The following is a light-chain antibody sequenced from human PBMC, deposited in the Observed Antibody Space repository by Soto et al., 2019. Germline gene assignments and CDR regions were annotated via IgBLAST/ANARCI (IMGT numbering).Light chain of an antibody. CDR3: CSYAGSSTLWV. V-gene: IGLV2-23*01. CDR1: SSDVGSYNL. CDR2: EAN. Sequence: QSALTQPASVSGSPGQSITISCTGTSSDVGSYNLVSWYQQHPGKAPKLMIYEANKRPSGVSNRFSGSKSGNTASLTISGLQAEDEADYYCCSYAGSSTLWVFGGGTQLTVL. J-gene: IGLJ3*02.